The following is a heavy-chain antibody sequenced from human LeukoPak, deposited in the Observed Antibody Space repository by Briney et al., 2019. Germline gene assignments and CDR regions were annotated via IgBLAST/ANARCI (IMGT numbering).Heavy chain of an antibody. CDR3: ERGVGYFDWLSFVRGYGMDV. CDR2: MNPNSGNT. V-gene: IGHV1-8*01. J-gene: IGHJ6*02. D-gene: IGHD3-9*01. CDR1: GYTFTSYD. Sequence: ASVKVSCKASGYTFTSYDINWVRQATGQGLEWMGWMNPNSGNTGYAQKFQGRVTMTRNTSISTAYMELSSLRSEDTAVYYCERGVGYFDWLSFVRGYGMDVWGQGTTVTVSS.